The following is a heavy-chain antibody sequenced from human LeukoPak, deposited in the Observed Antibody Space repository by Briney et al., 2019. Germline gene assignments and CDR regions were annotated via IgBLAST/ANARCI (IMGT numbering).Heavy chain of an antibody. Sequence: ASVKVSCKASGYTFTDYGISWVRQAPGQGLEWMGWINPNSGGTNYAQKFQGRVTMTRDTSISTAYMELSRLRSDDTAVYYCARDFSSGDLWLYNWFDPWGQGTLVTVSS. CDR1: GYTFTDYG. CDR3: ARDFSSGDLWLYNWFDP. D-gene: IGHD7-27*01. CDR2: INPNSGGT. V-gene: IGHV1-2*02. J-gene: IGHJ5*02.